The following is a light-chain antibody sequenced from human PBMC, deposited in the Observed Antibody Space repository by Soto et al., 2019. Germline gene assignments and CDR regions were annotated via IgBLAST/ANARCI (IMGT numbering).Light chain of an antibody. CDR3: TSWTTSTTMI. CDR1: ISDIGAYNF. Sequence: QSALTQPASVSGSPGPSITISSTGTISDIGAYNFVSWYQQHPGKAPKLMLYDVNIRSSGVSNRFSGSKSGNTASLTISGLQAEDEADYYCTSWTTSTTMIFGGGTKLTVL. V-gene: IGLV2-14*03. CDR2: DVN. J-gene: IGLJ2*01.